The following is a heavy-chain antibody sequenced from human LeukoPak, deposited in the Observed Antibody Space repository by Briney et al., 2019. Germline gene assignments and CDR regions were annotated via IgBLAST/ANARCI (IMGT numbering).Heavy chain of an antibody. CDR2: IYPGDSDT. V-gene: IGHV5-51*01. CDR3: ARHDGRTGSGSLGFDP. Sequence: KVSCKASGYTFTSYWIGWVRQMPGKGLAWMGIIYPGDSDTRYSPSFQGQVTISADKPIRTAYLQWSSLKAADTAMYYCARHDGRTGSGSLGFDPWGQGTLVTVSS. D-gene: IGHD3-10*01. CDR1: GYTFTSYW. J-gene: IGHJ5*02.